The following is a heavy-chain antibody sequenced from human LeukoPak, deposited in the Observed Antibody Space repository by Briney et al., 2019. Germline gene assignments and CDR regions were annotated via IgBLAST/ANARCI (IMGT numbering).Heavy chain of an antibody. CDR1: GGTFSSYA. V-gene: IGHV1-69*01. CDR2: IISIFGTA. D-gene: IGHD3-9*01. J-gene: IGHJ4*02. CDR3: ARVDGGPEHLDWLLRN. Sequence: SVKVSCKASGGTFSSYAISWVRQAPGQGLEWMGGIISIFGTANYAQKFQGRVTITADESTSTAYMELSSLRSEDTAVYYCARVDGGPEHLDWLLRNWGQGTLVTVSS.